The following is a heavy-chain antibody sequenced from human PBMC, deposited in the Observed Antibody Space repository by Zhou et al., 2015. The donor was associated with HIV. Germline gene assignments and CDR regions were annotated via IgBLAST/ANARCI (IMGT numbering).Heavy chain of an antibody. D-gene: IGHD6-13*01. CDR1: GGTVSNYG. CDR3: ARGSEQQLGRYYFDY. J-gene: IGHJ4*02. CDR2: ISAYNGNT. Sequence: QVQLEQSGAEVKKPGSSVKVSCTASGGTVSNYGISWVRQAPGQGLEWMGGISAYNGNTNYAQKLQGRVTMTTDTSTSTAYMELRTLRSDDTAVYYCARGSEQQLGRYYFDYWGQGTLVTVSS. V-gene: IGHV1-18*01.